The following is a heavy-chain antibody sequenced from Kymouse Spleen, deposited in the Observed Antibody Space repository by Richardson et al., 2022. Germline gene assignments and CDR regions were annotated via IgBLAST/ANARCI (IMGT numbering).Heavy chain of an antibody. D-gene: IGHD3-10*01. CDR3: AKEGTMMVRGVINYYYYGMDV. J-gene: IGHJ6*02. Sequence: QVQLVESGGGVVQPGRSLRLSCAASGFTFSSYGMHWVRQAPGKGLEWVAVISYDGSNKYYADSVKGRFTISRDNSKNTLYLQMNSLRAEDTAVYYCAKEGTMMVRGVINYYYYGMDVWGQGTTVTVSS. V-gene: IGHV3-30*18. CDR2: ISYDGSNK. CDR1: GFTFSSYG.